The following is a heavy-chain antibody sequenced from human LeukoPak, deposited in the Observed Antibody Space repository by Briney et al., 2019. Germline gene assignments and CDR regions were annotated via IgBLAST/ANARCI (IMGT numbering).Heavy chain of an antibody. Sequence: PGGSLRLSCAASGFTFDNAWMNWVRQAPGKGLEWVGRIKSKTDGGTTDYAAPVKGRFTISRDDSKNTLYVEMNSLKTEDTAVYYCTTDVDSGSYFDYWGQGTLVTVSS. J-gene: IGHJ4*02. CDR3: TTDVDSGSYFDY. D-gene: IGHD1-26*01. CDR1: GFTFDNAW. V-gene: IGHV3-15*01. CDR2: IKSKTDGGTT.